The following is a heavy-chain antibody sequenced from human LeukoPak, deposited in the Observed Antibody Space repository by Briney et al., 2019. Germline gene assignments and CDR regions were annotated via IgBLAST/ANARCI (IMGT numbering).Heavy chain of an antibody. D-gene: IGHD6-19*01. V-gene: IGHV1-8*01. J-gene: IGHJ4*02. CDR2: MNPNSGNT. CDR3: ARPKSQLAPYYFDY. CDR1: GYTFTSYD. Sequence: ASVKVSCKASGYTFTSYDINWVRQATGQGLEWMGWMNPNSGNTGYAQKFQSRVTITRNTSISTAYMELSSLRSEDTAVYYCARPKSQLAPYYFDYWGQGTLVTVSS.